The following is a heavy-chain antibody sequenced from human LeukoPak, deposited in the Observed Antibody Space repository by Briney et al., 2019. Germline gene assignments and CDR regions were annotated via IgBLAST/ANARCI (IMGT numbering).Heavy chain of an antibody. CDR2: IYYSGKT. CDR3: ARGAGWYPH. V-gene: IGHV4-59*08. D-gene: IGHD6-19*01. CDR1: GGSISSDY. J-gene: IGHJ4*02. Sequence: PSETLSLTCTVSGGSISSDYWSWIWQSPEKGLEWIGYIYYSGKTNYNPSLKSRVTISVDTSKSQFSLKLSSVTAADTAVYYCARGAGWYPHWGQGVLVTVSS.